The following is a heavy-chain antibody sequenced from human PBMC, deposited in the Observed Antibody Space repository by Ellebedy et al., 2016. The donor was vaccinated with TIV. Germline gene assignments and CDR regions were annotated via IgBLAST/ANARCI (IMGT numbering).Heavy chain of an antibody. D-gene: IGHD6-6*01. CDR3: ASAFEYSSSSTPGGMDV. CDR2: INPSGGST. V-gene: IGHV1-46*01. CDR1: GYTFTSYY. J-gene: IGHJ6*02. Sequence: ASVKVSXXASGYTFTSYYMHWVRQAPGQGLEWMGIINPSGGSTNYAQKFQGRVTITADKSTSTAYMELSSLRSEDTAVYYCASAFEYSSSSTPGGMDVWGQGTTVTVSS.